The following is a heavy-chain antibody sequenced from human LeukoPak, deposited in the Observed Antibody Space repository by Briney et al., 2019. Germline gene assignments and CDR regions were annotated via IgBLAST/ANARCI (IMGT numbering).Heavy chain of an antibody. CDR1: GGSFSGYY. V-gene: IGHV4-34*01. CDR3: ARGRCSGGSCPTRTPRGSYYYYGMDV. J-gene: IGHJ6*02. CDR2: INHSGST. Sequence: SETLSLTCAVYGGSFSGYYWSWIRQPPGKGLGWIGEINHSGSTNYNPSLKSRVTISVDTSKNQFSLKLSSVTAADTAVYYCARGRCSGGSCPTRTPRGSYYYYGMDVWGQGTTVTVSS. D-gene: IGHD2-15*01.